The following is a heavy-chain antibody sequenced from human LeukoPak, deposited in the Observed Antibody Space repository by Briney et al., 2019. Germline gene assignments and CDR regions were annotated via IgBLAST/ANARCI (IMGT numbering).Heavy chain of an antibody. CDR1: GFTFSSSG. J-gene: IGHJ4*02. D-gene: IGHD3-3*01. Sequence: TGGSLRLSCAASGFTFSSSGMHWVRQAPGKGLEWVTVISSDGSNKYYADSVKGRFTISRDKFKNTLYLQMNSLRPEDTAVYYCAKVALLGGGYYRREIDYWGQGTLVTVSS. V-gene: IGHV3-30*18. CDR2: ISSDGSNK. CDR3: AKVALLGGGYYRREIDY.